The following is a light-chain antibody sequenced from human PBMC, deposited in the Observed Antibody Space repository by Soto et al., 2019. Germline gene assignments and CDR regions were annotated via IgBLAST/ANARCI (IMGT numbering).Light chain of an antibody. CDR1: QSVGGK. J-gene: IGKJ1*01. Sequence: EVVMTQSPGTLSVSPGEGATLSCRASQSVGGKLAWYQQKPGQAPRLLIYAASTRATGIPVRFSGSGSGTEFTLTISSLQPEDFAVYYCQQYNNWPRAFGQGTKVEIK. CDR3: QQYNNWPRA. V-gene: IGKV3-15*01. CDR2: AAS.